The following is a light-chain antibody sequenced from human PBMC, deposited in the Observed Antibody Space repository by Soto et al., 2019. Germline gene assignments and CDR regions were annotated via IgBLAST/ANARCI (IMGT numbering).Light chain of an antibody. CDR3: QQYNSYTWT. J-gene: IGKJ1*01. CDR1: QGISSY. CDR2: DAS. Sequence: AIRMTQSPSSFSASTGDRVTSTCRASQGISSYLAWYQQKPGKAPKLLIYDASSLESGVPSRFSGSGSGTEFTLTISSLQPDDFATYYCQQYNSYTWTFGQGTKVDIK. V-gene: IGKV1-8*01.